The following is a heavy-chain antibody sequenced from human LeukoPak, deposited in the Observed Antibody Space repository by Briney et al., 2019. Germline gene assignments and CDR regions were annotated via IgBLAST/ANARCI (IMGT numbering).Heavy chain of an antibody. CDR1: GGTFSSYA. V-gene: IGHV1-69*05. CDR2: IIPIFGTA. Sequence: SVKVSCKASGGTFSSYAISWVRQPPGQGLEWMGGIIPIFGTANYAQKFQGRVTITTDESTSTAYMELSSLRSEDTAVYYCARDLGYYDSSGYYYEGSDYWGQGTLVTVSS. D-gene: IGHD3-22*01. J-gene: IGHJ4*02. CDR3: ARDLGYYDSSGYYYEGSDY.